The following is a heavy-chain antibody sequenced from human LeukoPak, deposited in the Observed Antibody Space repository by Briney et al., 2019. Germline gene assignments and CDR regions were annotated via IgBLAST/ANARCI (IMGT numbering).Heavy chain of an antibody. CDR1: GYTFITYF. V-gene: IGHV1-46*01. D-gene: IGHD4-23*01. Sequence: GATVKVSCKASGYTFITYFMHWVRQAPGQGLEWMGIINPSGGSTRYAQKFQGRVTMTRDTSTSTVYLDLSSLRSEDSAVYYCARADGANSDYFGDYWGQGTLVTVSS. J-gene: IGHJ4*02. CDR2: INPSGGST. CDR3: ARADGANSDYFGDY.